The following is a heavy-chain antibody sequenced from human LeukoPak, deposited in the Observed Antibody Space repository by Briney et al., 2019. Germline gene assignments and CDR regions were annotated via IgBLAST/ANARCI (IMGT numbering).Heavy chain of an antibody. CDR1: GGSISSYY. Sequence: PSETLSLTCTVSGGSISSYYWSWIRQPPGKGLEWIGYIYHSGSTNYNLSLKSRVTISVDTSKSQFSLKLSSVTAADTAVYYCAKDDGSRSYSVYWGQGTLVTVSS. CDR3: AKDDGSRSYSVY. V-gene: IGHV4-59*01. D-gene: IGHD1-26*01. CDR2: IYHSGST. J-gene: IGHJ4*02.